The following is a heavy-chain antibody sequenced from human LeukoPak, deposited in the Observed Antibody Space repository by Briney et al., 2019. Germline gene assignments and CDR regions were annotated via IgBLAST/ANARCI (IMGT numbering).Heavy chain of an antibody. J-gene: IGHJ4*02. D-gene: IGHD3-10*01. CDR2: ISISGYI. V-gene: IGHV3-21*01. Sequence: GGSLRLSCAASGFTFSSYSMNWVRQAPGKGLEWVSSISISGYIYYADSVKGRFTISRDNAKNSLYLQMNSLRAEDTAVYYCARDPGMYYFDYWGQGTLVTVSS. CDR3: ARDPGMYYFDY. CDR1: GFTFSSYS.